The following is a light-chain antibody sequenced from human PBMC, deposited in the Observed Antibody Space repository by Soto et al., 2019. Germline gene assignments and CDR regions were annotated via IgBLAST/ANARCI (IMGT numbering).Light chain of an antibody. Sequence: QSVLTQSPSASGTPGQRVTISCSGSRSNIGTYTVNWYQQLPGTAPTLLIYLNSQRPSGVPNRFSGSKSGTSASLAISGLQSEDEADYYCAAWDGSLSAVVFGGGTKLTVL. CDR1: RSNIGTYT. CDR3: AAWDGSLSAVV. J-gene: IGLJ2*01. CDR2: LNS. V-gene: IGLV1-44*01.